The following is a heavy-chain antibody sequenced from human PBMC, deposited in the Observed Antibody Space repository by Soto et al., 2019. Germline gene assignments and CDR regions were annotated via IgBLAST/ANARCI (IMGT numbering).Heavy chain of an antibody. Sequence: SVKVSCKASGGTFSSYAISWVRQAPGQGLEWMGGIIPIFGTANYAQKFQGRVTITADESTSTAYMELSSLRSEDTAVYYCARDCKIPAATYWFDPWGQGTLVTVSS. J-gene: IGHJ5*02. CDR1: GGTFSSYA. CDR2: IIPIFGTA. CDR3: ARDCKIPAATYWFDP. V-gene: IGHV1-69*13. D-gene: IGHD2-2*01.